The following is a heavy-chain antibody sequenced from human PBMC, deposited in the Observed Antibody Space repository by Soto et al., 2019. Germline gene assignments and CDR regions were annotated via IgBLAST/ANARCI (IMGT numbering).Heavy chain of an antibody. V-gene: IGHV4-39*01. CDR3: ATLPHPYDSIWGTYRYGIDS. Sequence: SETLSLTCTVSGGSISSSNYFWGWFRQPPGKGLEWIGNVYYTGSTYYNPSLKSRVTISVDTSKNQFSLILSSVTAADTAVYYCATLPHPYDSIWGTYRYGIDSWGQGTLVTVSS. CDR2: VYYTGST. D-gene: IGHD3-16*02. J-gene: IGHJ4*02. CDR1: GGSISSSNYF.